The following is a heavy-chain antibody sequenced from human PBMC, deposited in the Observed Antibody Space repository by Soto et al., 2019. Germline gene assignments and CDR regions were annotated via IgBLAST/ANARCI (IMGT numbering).Heavy chain of an antibody. CDR2: INHSGST. CDR1: GGSFSGYY. CDR3: AISRGIVLNYYGMDV. V-gene: IGHV4-34*01. D-gene: IGHD1-26*01. Sequence: SETLSLTCAVHGGSFSGYYWSWIRQPPGKGLEWIGEINHSGSTNYNPSLKSRVTISVDTSKNQFSLKLSSVTAADTAVYYCAISRGIVLNYYGMDVWGQGTTVTVSS. J-gene: IGHJ6*02.